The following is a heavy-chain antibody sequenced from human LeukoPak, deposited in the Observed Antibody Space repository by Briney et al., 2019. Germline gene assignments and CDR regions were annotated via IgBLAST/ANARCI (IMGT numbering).Heavy chain of an antibody. Sequence: SQTLSLTCVISGDCVSSNSAAWNWIRQSPSRGLEWLGRTYYRSKWYNDYAVTVKGRITINPDTSKNQFSLQLNSVTPEGTAVYYCARAYCSSTSCQSDAFDIWGQGTVVTVSS. CDR1: GDCVSSNSAA. V-gene: IGHV6-1*01. D-gene: IGHD2-2*01. CDR2: TYYRSKWYN. J-gene: IGHJ3*02. CDR3: ARAYCSSTSCQSDAFDI.